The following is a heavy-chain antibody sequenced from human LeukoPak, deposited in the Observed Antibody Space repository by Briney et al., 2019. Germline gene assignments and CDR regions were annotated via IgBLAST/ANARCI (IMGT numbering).Heavy chain of an antibody. V-gene: IGHV4-4*02. CDR1: GGSISSSNW. CDR2: IYHSGST. CDR3: ARRGSGYGLYYFDY. J-gene: IGHJ4*02. Sequence: SETLSLTCAVSGGSISSSNWWSWVRQPPGKGLEWIGEIYHSGSTYYNPSLKSRVTISVDTSKNQFSLKLSSVTAADTAVYYCARRGSGYGLYYFDYWGQGTLVTVSS. D-gene: IGHD5-12*01.